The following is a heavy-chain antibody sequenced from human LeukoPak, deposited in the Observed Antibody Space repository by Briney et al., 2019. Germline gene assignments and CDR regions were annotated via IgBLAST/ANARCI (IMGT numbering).Heavy chain of an antibody. CDR1: GFTFSSDW. CDR2: IKQDGSEK. J-gene: IGHJ4*02. D-gene: IGHD2-2*01. CDR3: ARDGLPVAMDY. Sequence: GVSLRLSCAASGFTFSSDWMTWVRQAPGKGLEWVANIKQDGSEKYYVDSVKGRFTISRDNAKNSLYLQMNSLRAEDTAVYFCARDGLPVAMDYWGQGTLVTVSS. V-gene: IGHV3-7*01.